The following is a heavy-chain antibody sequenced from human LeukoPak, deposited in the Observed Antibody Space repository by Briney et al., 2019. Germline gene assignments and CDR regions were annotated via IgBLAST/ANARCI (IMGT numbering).Heavy chain of an antibody. J-gene: IGHJ4*02. CDR2: IRYDGSDK. D-gene: IGHD2-2*01. CDR1: GFTFSSYG. Sequence: PGGSLRLSCAASGFTFSSYGMHWVRQAPGKGLEWVAFIRYDGSDKYYADSVKGRFTISRDNSKNTLYLQMNSLRAEDTAEYYCASLGYCSSTSCYVTDYWGQGTLVTVSS. V-gene: IGHV3-30*02. CDR3: ASLGYCSSTSCYVTDY.